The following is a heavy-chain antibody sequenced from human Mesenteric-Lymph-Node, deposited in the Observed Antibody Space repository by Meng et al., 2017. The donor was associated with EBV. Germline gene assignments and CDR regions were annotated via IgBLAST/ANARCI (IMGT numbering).Heavy chain of an antibody. V-gene: IGHV1-18*01. D-gene: IGHD5-24*01. Sequence: QVQLVQSGVEGKKPGASVKASCKPSGYTFPNYGISWVRQAPGQGLEWMGSISPYNDNTYDAEKFQGRVTMTTDTSTRTVYVELRSLRSDDTAVYYCAREGSGDGYNFNYWGQGTLVTVSS. CDR2: ISPYNDNT. CDR1: GYTFPNYG. CDR3: AREGSGDGYNFNY. J-gene: IGHJ4*02.